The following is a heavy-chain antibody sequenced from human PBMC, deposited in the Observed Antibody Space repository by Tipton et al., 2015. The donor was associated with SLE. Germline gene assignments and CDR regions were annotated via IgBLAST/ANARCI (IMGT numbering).Heavy chain of an antibody. CDR3: ARDYRVYAISFDL. D-gene: IGHD2-8*01. CDR2: IYYSGST. V-gene: IGHV4-59*12. CDR1: GGSISSYY. J-gene: IGHJ2*01. Sequence: PGLVKPSETLSLTCTVSGGSISSYYWSWIRQPPGKGLEWIGYIYYSGSTNYNPSLKSRVTISVDTSKNQFSLKLSSVTAADTAVYYCARDYRVYAISFDLWGRGTLVTVSS.